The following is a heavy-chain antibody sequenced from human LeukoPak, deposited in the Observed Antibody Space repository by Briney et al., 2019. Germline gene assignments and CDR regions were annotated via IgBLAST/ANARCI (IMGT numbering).Heavy chain of an antibody. CDR1: GFSFRTYA. CDR3: AKEVSNDILTPFDS. D-gene: IGHD3-9*01. CDR2: ISGSGATT. Sequence: GGSLRLSCAASGFSFRTYAMSWVRQAPGKGLEWVSSISGSGATTYYVDSAKGRFIISRDNSKNTLYLQMNSLRAEDTAVYYCAKEVSNDILTPFDSWGQGSLVTVSS. J-gene: IGHJ4*02. V-gene: IGHV3-23*01.